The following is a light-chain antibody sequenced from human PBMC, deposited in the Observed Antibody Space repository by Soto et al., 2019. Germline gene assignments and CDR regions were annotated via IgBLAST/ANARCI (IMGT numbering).Light chain of an antibody. CDR2: GAS. Sequence: EIVLTQSPGTLSLSPGARVTLSCRASQTVSSNYLAWYQQKPGQAPRLLVYGASSRATGTPDRFSGSGSGTDFTLTINRLEPEDFALYYCQQYGSSPPGTFGQGTKIEIK. J-gene: IGKJ1*01. CDR1: QTVSSNY. V-gene: IGKV3-20*01. CDR3: QQYGSSPPGT.